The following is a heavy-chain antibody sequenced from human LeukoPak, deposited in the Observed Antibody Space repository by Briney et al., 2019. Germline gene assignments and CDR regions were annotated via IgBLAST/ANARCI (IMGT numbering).Heavy chain of an antibody. CDR3: ERAYSYDNSGYSYY. Sequence: PSETLSLTCTVCGYSSSSGYYWGWIRQPPGKGVGWVGIIYRSGSTYYNPSLKRRVTISVDTSKNQFSLKLSSVTDANRAVYYCERAYSYDNSGYSYYWGQGTVAPVSS. V-gene: IGHV4-38-2*02. J-gene: IGHJ4*02. CDR1: GYSSSSGYY. D-gene: IGHD3-22*01. CDR2: IYRSGST.